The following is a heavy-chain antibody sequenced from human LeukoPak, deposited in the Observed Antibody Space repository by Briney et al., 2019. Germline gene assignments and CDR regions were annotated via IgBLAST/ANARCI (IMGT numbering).Heavy chain of an antibody. CDR1: GGSISSYY. Sequence: SETLSLTCTVSGGSISSYYWGWIRQPPGKGLEWIGYISYSGSTNYNPSLKSRVTISVDTSRNQFSLKLSSVTAADTAVYYCARGRLGGSGSYYNVLDYWRQGTLVTVSS. D-gene: IGHD3-10*01. CDR2: ISYSGST. V-gene: IGHV4-59*01. J-gene: IGHJ4*02. CDR3: ARGRLGGSGSYYNVLDY.